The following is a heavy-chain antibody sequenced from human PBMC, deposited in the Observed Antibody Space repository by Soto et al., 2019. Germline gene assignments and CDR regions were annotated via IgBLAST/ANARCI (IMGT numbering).Heavy chain of an antibody. CDR1: GGSFSGYY. J-gene: IGHJ4*02. Sequence: PSEPLSLTCAVYGGSFSGYYWSWIRRPPGKGLEWIGEINHSGSTNYNPSLKSRVTISVDTSKNQFSLKLSSVTAADTAVYYCARHNAKPPYSGSNFDYWGQGTLVTVSS. CDR3: ARHNAKPPYSGSNFDY. CDR2: INHSGST. D-gene: IGHD1-26*01. V-gene: IGHV4-34*01.